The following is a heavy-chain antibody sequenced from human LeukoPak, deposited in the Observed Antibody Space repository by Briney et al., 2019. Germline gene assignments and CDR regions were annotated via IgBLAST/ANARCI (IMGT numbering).Heavy chain of an antibody. V-gene: IGHV4-59*01. Sequence: SETLSLTCTVSGGSMSSYYWNRVRQPPGKGLEWIGNIYSSGSTDYNPSLKSRVTISLDTSKFQFSLRLNSVTAADTAVYYCARADPNASGYFYRFNWFDPWGQGTLVTVPS. D-gene: IGHD3-10*01. CDR2: IYSSGST. J-gene: IGHJ5*02. CDR1: GGSMSSYY. CDR3: ARADPNASGYFYRFNWFDP.